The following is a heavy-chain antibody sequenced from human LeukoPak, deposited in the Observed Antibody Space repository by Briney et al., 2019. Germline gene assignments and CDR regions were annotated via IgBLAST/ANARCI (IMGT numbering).Heavy chain of an antibody. V-gene: IGHV2-5*02. D-gene: IGHD6-13*01. CDR1: GFSLSTSGVG. CDR3: AHSHGYGSSWSGFDS. CDR2: IYWDDEK. Sequence: SGPTLVKPTQTLTLTCTFSGFSLSTSGVGVGWIRQPPGKALEWLALIYWDDEKRHIPSLKSRLTITKDTSKNQVVLTMTNMDPVDTATYYCAHSHGYGSSWSGFDSWGQGTLVTVSS. J-gene: IGHJ4*02.